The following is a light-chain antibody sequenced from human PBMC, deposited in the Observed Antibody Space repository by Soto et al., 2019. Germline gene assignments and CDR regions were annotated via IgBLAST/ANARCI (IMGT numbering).Light chain of an antibody. J-gene: IGLJ3*02. Sequence: QSALTQPASVYGSPGQSITISCTGTSSDIGPYKYVSWYQQRPAKAPKLMIYDVSIRPSGVSSRFSGSKSGNTASLTISGLQADDEADYYCSSYTTSSTVVFGGGTKLTVL. CDR1: SSDIGPYKY. CDR2: DVS. CDR3: SSYTTSSTVV. V-gene: IGLV2-14*01.